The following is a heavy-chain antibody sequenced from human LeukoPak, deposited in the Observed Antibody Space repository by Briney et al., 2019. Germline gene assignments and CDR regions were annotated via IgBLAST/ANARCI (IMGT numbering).Heavy chain of an antibody. CDR3: VTPMGATSGYHFDY. CDR2: INPSGGST. J-gene: IGHJ4*02. V-gene: IGHV1-46*03. CDR1: GYTFTSYY. Sequence: ASVKVSCKESGYTFTSYYMHWVRQAPGQGLEWMGIINPSGGSTNYAQKFQGRVTMTRDTSTSTVYMELSSLRSEDTAVYYCVTPMGATSGYHFDYWGQGTLVTVSS. D-gene: IGHD3-22*01.